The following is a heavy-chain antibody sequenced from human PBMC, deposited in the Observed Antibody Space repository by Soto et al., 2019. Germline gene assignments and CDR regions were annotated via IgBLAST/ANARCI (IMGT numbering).Heavy chain of an antibody. J-gene: IGHJ4*02. D-gene: IGHD6-19*01. CDR2: ISGNNGDT. Sequence: QVQLVQCGAEVRKPAASVRVSCKASGYTFSSDGIVWMRQAPGQGLEWMGWISGNNGDTNYAQKLQGRVAMTTDTSTNTAYMELRSLTSDDTAVYYCARVFKQWLPPDYWGQGTLVTVSS. V-gene: IGHV1-18*01. CDR1: GYTFSSDG. CDR3: ARVFKQWLPPDY.